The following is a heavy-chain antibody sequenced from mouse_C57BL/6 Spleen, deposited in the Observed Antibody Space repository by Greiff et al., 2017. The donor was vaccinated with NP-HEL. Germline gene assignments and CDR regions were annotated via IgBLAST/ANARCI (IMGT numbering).Heavy chain of an antibody. Sequence: VQLQQSGPVLVKPGASVKMSCKASGYTFTDYYMNWVKQSHGKSLEWIGVINPYNGGTSYNQKFKGKATLTVDKSSSTAYMELNSLTSEDSAVYYCARSTLHYFDYWGQGTTLTVSS. CDR3: ARSTLHYFDY. CDR2: INPYNGGT. J-gene: IGHJ2*01. CDR1: GYTFTDYY. V-gene: IGHV1-19*01.